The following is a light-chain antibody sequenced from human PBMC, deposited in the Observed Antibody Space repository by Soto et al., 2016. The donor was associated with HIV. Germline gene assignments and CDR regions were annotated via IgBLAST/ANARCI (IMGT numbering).Light chain of an antibody. CDR2: NDN. V-gene: IGLV3-21*01. Sequence: SYVLTQSPSVSVAPGKTARLTCGGNNIGTKSVHWYQQKPGQAPLLVVYNDNDRPSGIPERFSGSNSGNTAILTISRVEAGDEADYHCQVWDSSTDYSGVFGGGTKLTVL. CDR1: NIGTKS. J-gene: IGLJ3*02. CDR3: QVWDSSTDYSGV.